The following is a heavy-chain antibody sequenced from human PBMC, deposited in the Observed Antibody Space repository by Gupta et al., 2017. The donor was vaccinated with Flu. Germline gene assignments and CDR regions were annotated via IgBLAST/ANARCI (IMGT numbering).Heavy chain of an antibody. D-gene: IGHD4-17*01. CDR3: TTAGHYNDYVT. Sequence: EVQLVESGGGLVKAGGSLRLSCAASGFTFSNAWMSWVRQAPGKGLEWVGRSKSKTDGGTTDYAAPVKGRFTISRDDSKNTLYLQMNSLKTEDTAVYYCTTAGHYNDYVTWGQGTLVTVSS. V-gene: IGHV3-15*01. CDR1: GFTFSNAW. J-gene: IGHJ5*02. CDR2: SKSKTDGGTT.